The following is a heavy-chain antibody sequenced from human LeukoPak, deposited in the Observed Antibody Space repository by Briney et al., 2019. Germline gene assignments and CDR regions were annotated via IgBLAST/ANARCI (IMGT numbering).Heavy chain of an antibody. Sequence: PGGSLRLSCAASGFTFSSYWMSWVRQAPGKGLEWVANIKQDGSEKYYVDSVKGRFTISRDNAKNSLYLQMNSLRAEDTAVYYCATRTRQSVVTAIHFDXXXQGXLVXV. CDR1: GFTFSSYW. D-gene: IGHD2-21*02. J-gene: IGHJ4*02. V-gene: IGHV3-7*01. CDR2: IKQDGSEK. CDR3: ATRTRQSVVTAIHFDX.